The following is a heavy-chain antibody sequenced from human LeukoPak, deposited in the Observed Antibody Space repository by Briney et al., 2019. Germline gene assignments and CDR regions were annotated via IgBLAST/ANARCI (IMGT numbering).Heavy chain of an antibody. CDR2: ISGSGGST. J-gene: IGHJ4*02. Sequence: GGSLRLSCAASGFTFNSYAMTWVRQAPGKGLEWVSAISGSGGSTYYADSVKGRFTISRDNSKNTLFLQMNSLRAEDTAVYYCAKGHQWLVNWGQGTLVTVSS. D-gene: IGHD6-19*01. V-gene: IGHV3-23*01. CDR1: GFTFNSYA. CDR3: AKGHQWLVN.